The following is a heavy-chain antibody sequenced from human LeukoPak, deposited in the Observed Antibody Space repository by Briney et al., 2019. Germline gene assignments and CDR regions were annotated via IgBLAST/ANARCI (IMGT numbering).Heavy chain of an antibody. D-gene: IGHD3-22*01. V-gene: IGHV1-2*02. J-gene: IGHJ4*02. CDR1: GYTFTGYY. CDR2: INPNSGGT. Sequence: GASVKVSCKASGYTFTGYYMHWVRQAPGQGLEWMGWINPNSGGTNYAQKFQGRVTMTRDTSISTAYMELSRLRSEDTAVYYCARVYYDSSGYPISFDYWGQGTLVTVSS. CDR3: ARVYYDSSGYPISFDY.